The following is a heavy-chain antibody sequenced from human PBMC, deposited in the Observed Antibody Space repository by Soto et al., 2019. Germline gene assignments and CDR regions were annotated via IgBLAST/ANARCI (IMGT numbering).Heavy chain of an antibody. Sequence: QVQLQQWGAGLLKPSETLSLTCAVYGGSFSGYYWSWIRQPPGKGLEWIGEINHSGSTNYNPSLNSRVTISVDTFENQFSLKLSSVTAADTAVYYCARIPHNRPAGYDFWSGYLFDPWGQGTLVTVSS. CDR1: GGSFSGYY. V-gene: IGHV4-34*01. D-gene: IGHD3-3*01. J-gene: IGHJ5*02. CDR3: ARIPHNRPAGYDFWSGYLFDP. CDR2: INHSGST.